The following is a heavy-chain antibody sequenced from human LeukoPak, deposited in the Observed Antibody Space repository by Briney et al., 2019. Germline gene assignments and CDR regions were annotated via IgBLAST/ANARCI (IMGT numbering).Heavy chain of an antibody. J-gene: IGHJ4*02. CDR3: AKQLGYCSDGSCYFPY. CDR2: ISNNGGYT. V-gene: IGHV3-23*01. Sequence: GGSLRLCCAASGFTFSSSAMSWVRQAPGKGLEWVSAISNNGGYTYYADSVQGRFTISRDNSKSTLCLQMNSLRAEDTAVYYCAKQLGYCSDGSCYFPYWGQGTLVTVSS. D-gene: IGHD2-15*01. CDR1: GFTFSSSA.